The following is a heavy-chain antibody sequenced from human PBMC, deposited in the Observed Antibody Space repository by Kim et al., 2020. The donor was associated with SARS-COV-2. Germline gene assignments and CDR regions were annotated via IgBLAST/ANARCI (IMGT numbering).Heavy chain of an antibody. J-gene: IGHJ4*02. V-gene: IGHV5-51*01. D-gene: IGHD3-9*01. CDR2: IYPADSDS. Sequence: GESLKISCKGSGYSFTNYWIGWVRQMPGKGLEWMGIIYPADSDSRYSPSFQGQASFSADKSISTAYLQLNSLEASDTAIYYCARRQHPYDGLTGFSRGGFDYWRKGTRVTVSS. CDR1: GYSFTNYW. CDR3: ARRQHPYDGLTGFSRGGFDY.